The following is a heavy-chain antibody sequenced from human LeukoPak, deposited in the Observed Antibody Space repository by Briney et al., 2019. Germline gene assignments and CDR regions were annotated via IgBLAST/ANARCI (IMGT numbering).Heavy chain of an antibody. V-gene: IGHV4-59*10. CDR2: IYTSGST. CDR3: ARIAARPVYYYYMDV. D-gene: IGHD6-6*01. J-gene: IGHJ6*03. CDR1: GGSFSGYY. Sequence: PSETLSLTCAVYGGSFSGYYWSWIRQPAGKGLEWIGRIYTSGSTNYNPSLKSRVTMSVDTSKNQFSLKLSSVTAADTAVYYCARIAARPVYYYYMDVWGKGTTVTVSS.